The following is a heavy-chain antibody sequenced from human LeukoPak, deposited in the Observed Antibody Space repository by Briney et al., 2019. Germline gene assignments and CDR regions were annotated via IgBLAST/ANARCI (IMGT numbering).Heavy chain of an antibody. CDR3: ARGDYDFWSGYLPGGREYYFDY. D-gene: IGHD3-3*01. Sequence: SVKVSCKASGGTFSSYAISWVRQAPGQGLEWMGGIIPIFGTANYAQKFQGRVTITADESTSTAYMELSSLRSEDTAVYYCARGDYDFWSGYLPGGREYYFDYWGQGTLVTVSS. J-gene: IGHJ4*02. CDR2: IIPIFGTA. CDR1: GGTFSSYA. V-gene: IGHV1-69*13.